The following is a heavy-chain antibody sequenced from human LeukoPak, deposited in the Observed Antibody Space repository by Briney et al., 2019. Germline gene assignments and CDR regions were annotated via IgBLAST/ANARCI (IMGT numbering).Heavy chain of an antibody. CDR1: GFTFTTYG. J-gene: IGHJ4*02. CDR2: ISYNGGYR. V-gene: IGHV3-33*05. CDR3: AKALLDY. Sequence: GRSLRLSCTASGFTFTTYGLHWVRQAPGKGLEWVAVISYNGGYRHYADSVKGRFTISRDDSKNTLFLQMSSLRAEDTAVYYCAKALLDYWGQGTLVTVSS.